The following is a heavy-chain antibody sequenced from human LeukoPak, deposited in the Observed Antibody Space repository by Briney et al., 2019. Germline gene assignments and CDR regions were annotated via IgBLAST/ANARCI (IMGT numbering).Heavy chain of an antibody. CDR3: AKARGDFRYYDIYYFDY. J-gene: IGHJ4*02. CDR2: ISGSGGST. D-gene: IGHD3-9*01. V-gene: IGHV3-23*01. Sequence: GGSLRLSCAASGFTFSSYAMSWVRQAPGKGPEWVSAISGSGGSTYYADSVKGRFTISRDNSKNTLYPQMNSLRAEDTAVYYCAKARGDFRYYDIYYFDYWGQGTLVTVSS. CDR1: GFTFSSYA.